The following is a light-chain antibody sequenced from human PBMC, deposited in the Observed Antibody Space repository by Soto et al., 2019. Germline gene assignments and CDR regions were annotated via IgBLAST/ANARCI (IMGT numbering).Light chain of an antibody. CDR1: SSDVGGYNY. J-gene: IGLJ2*01. V-gene: IGLV2-14*01. CDR3: SSYTSSSRYVV. CDR2: DVS. Sequence: QSVLTQPASVSGSPGQSITISCTGTSSDVGGYNYVSWYQQHPGKAPKLMIYDVSNRPSGVSNRFSGSKSANTASLTISGLQAEEEADYYCSSYTSSSRYVVFGGGTKLTVL.